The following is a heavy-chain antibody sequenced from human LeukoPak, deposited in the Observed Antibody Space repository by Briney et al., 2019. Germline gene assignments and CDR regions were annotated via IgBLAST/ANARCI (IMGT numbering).Heavy chain of an antibody. V-gene: IGHV1-8*01. CDR1: GYTFTSYD. CDR2: MNPNNGNT. Sequence: ASVKVSCKASGYTFTSYDINWVRQATGQGLEWMGWMNPNNGNTDYAQTFQGRVTLTRNTSISTAYMELSSLRSEDTAVYYCASSDGKYFQHWGQGTLVTVSS. CDR3: ASSDGKYFQH. D-gene: IGHD1-1*01. J-gene: IGHJ1*01.